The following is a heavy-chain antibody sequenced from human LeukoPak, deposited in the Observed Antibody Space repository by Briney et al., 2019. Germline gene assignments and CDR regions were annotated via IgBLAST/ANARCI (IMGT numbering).Heavy chain of an antibody. CDR1: GYTFTSYG. J-gene: IGHJ1*01. CDR2: ISAYNGNT. V-gene: IGHV1-18*01. CDR3: VDPDR. D-gene: IGHD3-22*01. Sequence: GASVTVSFKASGYTFTSYGISWVRQAPGQGLECMGWISAYNGNTNYAQKLQGRVTMTRNTSIATAYMEVTNLRFDDTAVYYCVDPDRWGQGTLVTVSS.